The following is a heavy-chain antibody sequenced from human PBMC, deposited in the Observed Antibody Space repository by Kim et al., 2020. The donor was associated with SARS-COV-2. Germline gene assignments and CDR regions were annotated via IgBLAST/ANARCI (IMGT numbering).Heavy chain of an antibody. V-gene: IGHV1-18*01. J-gene: IGHJ6*02. CDR3: ARDNPTIVVVITTGYYYGMDV. Sequence: ASVKVSCKASGYTFTSYGISWVRQAPGQGLEWMGWISAYNGNTNYAQKLQGRVTMTTDTSTSTAYMELRSLRSDDTAVYYCARDNPTIVVVITTGYYYGMDVWGQGTTVTVSS. D-gene: IGHD3-22*01. CDR2: ISAYNGNT. CDR1: GYTFTSYG.